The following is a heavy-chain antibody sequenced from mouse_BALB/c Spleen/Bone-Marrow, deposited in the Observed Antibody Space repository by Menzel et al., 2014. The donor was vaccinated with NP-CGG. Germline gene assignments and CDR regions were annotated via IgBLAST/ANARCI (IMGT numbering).Heavy chain of an antibody. CDR3: TREGRNKNFDY. CDR1: GFTFSTYT. CDR2: ISSGGGYT. J-gene: IGHJ2*01. Sequence: DVHLVESGGGLVKPGGSLKLSCAASGFTFSTYTMSWVRQTPEKRLEWVATISSGGGYTYYPDNLKGRFTISRDNAKNTLYLQMNSLKSEDTAMYYCTREGRNKNFDYWGQGATLTVSS. D-gene: IGHD5-1-1*01. V-gene: IGHV5-6-4*01.